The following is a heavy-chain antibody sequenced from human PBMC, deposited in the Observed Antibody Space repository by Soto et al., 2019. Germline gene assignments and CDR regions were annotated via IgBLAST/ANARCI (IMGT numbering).Heavy chain of an antibody. Sequence: QLQLQESGPGLVKPSETLSLTCTVSGGSISSSSYYWGWIRQPPGKGLEWIGSIYYSGSTYYHPSLKSRVTISVDTYKNQFSLKLSSVTAADTAVYYCARRGYYAISAFDIWGQGTMVTVSS. CDR1: GGSISSSSYY. D-gene: IGHD2-8*01. CDR3: ARRGYYAISAFDI. J-gene: IGHJ3*02. V-gene: IGHV4-39*01. CDR2: IYYSGST.